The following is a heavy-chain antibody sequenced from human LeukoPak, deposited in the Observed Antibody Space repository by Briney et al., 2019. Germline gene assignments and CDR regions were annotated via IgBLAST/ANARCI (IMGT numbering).Heavy chain of an antibody. Sequence: GGSLRLSCAASGFTFSSHAMSWVRQAPGKGLGWVSGISGSGGSTYYADSVKGRFTISRDNSKNTLYVQMNSLRAEDTAVYYCAKGRAGIDCWGQGTLVIVSS. D-gene: IGHD6-19*01. CDR1: GFTFSSHA. CDR3: AKGRAGIDC. V-gene: IGHV3-23*01. J-gene: IGHJ4*02. CDR2: ISGSGGST.